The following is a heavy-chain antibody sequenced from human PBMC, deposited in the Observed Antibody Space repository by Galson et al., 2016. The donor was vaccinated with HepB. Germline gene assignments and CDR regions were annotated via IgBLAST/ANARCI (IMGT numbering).Heavy chain of an antibody. Sequence: SVKVSCKASGGTFSNFRIGWVRQAPGQGLEWMGGIIPVSGTPNYAQKFQVRVTITADESSSTVYMEMRSLASEDTAVYYCARGGPSNQALFFPEPFRTWGQGTLVTVSS. CDR3: ARGGPSNQALFFPEPFRT. D-gene: IGHD3/OR15-3a*01. V-gene: IGHV1-69*13. J-gene: IGHJ4*02. CDR2: IIPVSGTP. CDR1: GGTFSNFR.